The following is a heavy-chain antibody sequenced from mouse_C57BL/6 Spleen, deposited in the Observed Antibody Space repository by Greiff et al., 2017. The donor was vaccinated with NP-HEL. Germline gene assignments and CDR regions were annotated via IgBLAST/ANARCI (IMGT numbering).Heavy chain of an antibody. D-gene: IGHD1-1*01. V-gene: IGHV6-6*01. Sequence: EVKVEESGGGLVQPGGSMKLSCAASGFTFSDAWMDWVRQSPEKGLEWVAEIRNKANNHATYYAESVKGRFTISRDDSKSSVYLQMNSLRAEDTGIYYCTRPTVVATRYFDVWGTGTTVTVSS. J-gene: IGHJ1*03. CDR1: GFTFSDAW. CDR3: TRPTVVATRYFDV. CDR2: IRNKANNHAT.